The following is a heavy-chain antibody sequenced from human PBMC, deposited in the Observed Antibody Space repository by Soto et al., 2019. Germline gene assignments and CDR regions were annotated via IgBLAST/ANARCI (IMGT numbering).Heavy chain of an antibody. J-gene: IGHJ4*02. CDR2: FDPEDGET. Sequence: ASVKVSCKVSGYTLTELSMHWVRQAPGKGLEWMGGFDPEDGETIYAQKFQGRVTMTEDTSTDTAYMELSSLRSEDTAVYYCASWGGIAATYYFDYWGQGTLVTVSS. V-gene: IGHV1-24*01. CDR3: ASWGGIAATYYFDY. CDR1: GYTLTELS. D-gene: IGHD6-13*01.